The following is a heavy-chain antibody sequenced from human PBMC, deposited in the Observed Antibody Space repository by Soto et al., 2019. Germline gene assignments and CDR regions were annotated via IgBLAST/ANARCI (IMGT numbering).Heavy chain of an antibody. D-gene: IGHD6-19*01. J-gene: IGHJ6*02. Sequence: QVQLVQSGAEVKKPGASVRVSCEASGYTFTSYGISWVRQAPGQGLEWMGWISVYSGSTNYAQKLQGRVTMTTDRSTRAVYMELRSLRSDDTAMYYCARDSWGLAVPDYHYYAMDVWGQGTTVTV. V-gene: IGHV1-18*04. CDR3: ARDSWGLAVPDYHYYAMDV. CDR1: GYTFTSYG. CDR2: ISVYSGST.